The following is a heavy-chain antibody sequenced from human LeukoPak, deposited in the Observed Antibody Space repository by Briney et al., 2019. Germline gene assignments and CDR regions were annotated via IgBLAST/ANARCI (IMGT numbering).Heavy chain of an antibody. J-gene: IGHJ4*02. V-gene: IGHV4-34*01. CDR3: ATTYYYGSGSYYSVDY. Sequence: SETLSLTCAVYGGSFSGYYWSWIRQPPGKGLEWIGEINHSGSTNYNPPLKSRVTISVDTSKNQFSLKLSSVTAADTAVYYCATTYYYGSGSYYSVDYWGQGTLVTVSS. CDR1: GGSFSGYY. CDR2: INHSGST. D-gene: IGHD3-10*01.